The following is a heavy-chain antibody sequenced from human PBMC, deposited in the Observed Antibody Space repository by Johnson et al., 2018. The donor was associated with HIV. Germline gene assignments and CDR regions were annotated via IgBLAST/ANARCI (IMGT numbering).Heavy chain of an antibody. Sequence: VQLVESWEGVVRPGGSLRLSCAASGFTFSSYGMHWVRQAPGKGLEWVSVIYSGGSTYYADSVKGRFTISRDNSKNTLYLQMNILRAEDTAVYYCTTYPNYYDNAFDIWGQGTMVTVSS. CDR2: IYSGGST. D-gene: IGHD3-22*01. CDR1: GFTFSSYG. V-gene: IGHV3-66*01. CDR3: TTYPNYYDNAFDI. J-gene: IGHJ3*02.